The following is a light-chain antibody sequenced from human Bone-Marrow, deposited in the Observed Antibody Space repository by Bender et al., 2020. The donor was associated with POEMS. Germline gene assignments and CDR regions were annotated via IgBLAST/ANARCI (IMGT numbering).Light chain of an antibody. CDR1: ALPKQY. Sequence: SYELTQTPSVSVSPGQTARITCSGDALPKQYVFWYQRKTGQAPVLIIYKDTERPSGIPERFSGAASGTTATLIINGVEAEDEADYYCQSADSSASYWVFGGGTKLPVL. J-gene: IGLJ3*02. V-gene: IGLV3-25*03. CDR3: QSADSSASYWV. CDR2: KDT.